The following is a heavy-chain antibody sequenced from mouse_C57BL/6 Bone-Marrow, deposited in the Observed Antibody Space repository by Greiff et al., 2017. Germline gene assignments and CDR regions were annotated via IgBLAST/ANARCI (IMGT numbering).Heavy chain of an antibody. J-gene: IGHJ3*01. CDR3: ARGYYDSWFAY. V-gene: IGHV3-6*01. CDR2: ISYDGSN. CDR1: GYSITSGYY. Sequence: EVKLQESGPGLVKPSQSLSLTCSVTGYSITSGYYWNWIRQFPGNKLEWMGYISYDGSNNYNPSLKNRISITRDTSKNQFFLKLNSVTTEDTATYYCARGYYDSWFAYWGQGTLVTVSA. D-gene: IGHD2-4*01.